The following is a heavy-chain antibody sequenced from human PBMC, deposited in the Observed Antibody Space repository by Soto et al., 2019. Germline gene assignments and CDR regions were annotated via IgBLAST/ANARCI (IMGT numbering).Heavy chain of an antibody. Sequence: SETLSLTCTVSGGSISSSNWWSWVRQPPGKGLEWIGEIYHSGSTNYNPSLKSRVTISVGKSKNQFSLKLSSVTAADTAVYYCAXGLWNYSQHYYYYGMDVWGQGTTVTVSS. CDR1: GGSISSSNW. CDR2: IYHSGST. CDR3: AXGLWNYSQHYYYYGMDV. V-gene: IGHV4-4*02. D-gene: IGHD1-7*01. J-gene: IGHJ6*02.